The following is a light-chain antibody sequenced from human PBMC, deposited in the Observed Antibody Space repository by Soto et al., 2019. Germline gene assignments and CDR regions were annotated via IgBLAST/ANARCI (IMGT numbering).Light chain of an antibody. V-gene: IGKV1-5*01. CDR1: QIVSSW. J-gene: IGKJ2*01. CDR2: EAS. CDR3: QQYSSYPRT. Sequence: DIQMTQSPSTLSASVGDRVTITCRASQIVSSWLAWYRQKPGKAPNLLIYEASSLESGVPSRFSGSGSGTEFTLTISRLQPDDFATYYCQQYSSYPRTFGQGTKLEIK.